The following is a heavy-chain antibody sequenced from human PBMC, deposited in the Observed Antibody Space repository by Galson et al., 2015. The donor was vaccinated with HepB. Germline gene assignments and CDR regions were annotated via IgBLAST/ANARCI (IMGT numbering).Heavy chain of an antibody. V-gene: IGHV3-33*01. J-gene: IGHJ4*02. CDR3: ARDLTGWTEN. D-gene: IGHD3-9*01. CDR1: GFTFSRSG. CDR2: IWFDGNNE. Sequence: SLRLSCAASGFTFSRSGMHWVRQAPGKGLERVAFIWFDGNNEDYADSVKGRFTISKDNSKNTLYLQMNSLRVEDTAVYYCARDLTGWTENWGLGTLVTVSS.